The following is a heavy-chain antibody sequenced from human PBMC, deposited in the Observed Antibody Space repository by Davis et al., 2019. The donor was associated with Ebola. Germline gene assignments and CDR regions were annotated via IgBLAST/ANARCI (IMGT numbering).Heavy chain of an antibody. V-gene: IGHV3-73*01. CDR2: FRSKANSYAT. Sequence: PGGSLTLSCAASGFTFSGSAMHWVRQAPGKGLEWVGRFRSKANSYATAYAASVKGRFTISRDDAKNTAYLQMNSLKTDDTAVYYCTRHGDYYGSGDYWGQGTLVTVSS. J-gene: IGHJ4*02. CDR3: TRHGDYYGSGDY. D-gene: IGHD3-10*01. CDR1: GFTFSGSA.